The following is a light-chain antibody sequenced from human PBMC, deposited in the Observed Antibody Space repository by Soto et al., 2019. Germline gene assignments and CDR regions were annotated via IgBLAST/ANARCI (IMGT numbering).Light chain of an antibody. V-gene: IGKV1-39*01. CDR1: QSIRNY. J-gene: IGKJ2*01. CDR2: VAS. Sequence: DIQMTQSPSSLSASVGDRVTITCRASQSIRNYVNWYQQKPGKAPKFLIYVASTLQSGVPSRFSGSGSGTDFTLTISSLQPEDVAMYYCQPSYSTPYTLGPGTKLEMK. CDR3: QPSYSTPYT.